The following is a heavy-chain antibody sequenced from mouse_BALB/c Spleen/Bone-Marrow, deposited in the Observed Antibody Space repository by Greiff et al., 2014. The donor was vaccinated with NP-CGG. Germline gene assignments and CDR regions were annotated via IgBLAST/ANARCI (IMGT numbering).Heavy chain of an antibody. V-gene: IGHV1S41*01. CDR1: GYTFTSYW. CDR3: ARCPFYYGSSFYYFDY. Sequence: DLVKPGASVKLSCKASGYTFTSYWINWIKQRPGQGLEWIGRIAPGSGSTYYNEMFKGKGTLTVDTSSSTAYIQLSSLSSEDSAVYFCARCPFYYGSSFYYFDYWGQGTTLTVSS. CDR2: IAPGSGST. J-gene: IGHJ2*01. D-gene: IGHD1-1*01.